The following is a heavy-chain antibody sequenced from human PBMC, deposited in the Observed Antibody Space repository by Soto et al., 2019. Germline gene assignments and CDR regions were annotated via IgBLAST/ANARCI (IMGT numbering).Heavy chain of an antibody. V-gene: IGHV4-61*01. CDR1: GGSVSSGSYY. CDR3: AREKGTGIAVPPSFDY. J-gene: IGHJ4*02. Sequence: SETLSLTCTVSGGSVSSGSYYWSWIRQPPGKGLEWIGYIYYSGSTNYNPSLKSRVTISVDTSKNQFSLKLSSVTAADTAVYYCAREKGTGIAVPPSFDYWGQGTLVTVSS. CDR2: IYYSGST. D-gene: IGHD6-19*01.